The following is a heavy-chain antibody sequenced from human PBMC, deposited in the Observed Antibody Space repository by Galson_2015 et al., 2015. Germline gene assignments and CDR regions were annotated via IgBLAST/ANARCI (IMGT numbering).Heavy chain of an antibody. Sequence: SLRLSCTASGFTFSNAWMSWVRQSPGKGLEWVGRIRSKTDGGTTDLVASVQGRFTISRDDSVNTLYLQMNGLKTEDTAVYFCATAETDYRSGFIWGQGTMVSVSS. J-gene: IGHJ3*02. CDR2: IRSKTDGGTT. V-gene: IGHV3-15*01. CDR1: GFTFSNAW. CDR3: ATAETDYRSGFI. D-gene: IGHD6-19*01.